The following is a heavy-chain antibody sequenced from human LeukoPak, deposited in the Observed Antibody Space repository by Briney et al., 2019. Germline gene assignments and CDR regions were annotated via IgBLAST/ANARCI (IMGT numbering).Heavy chain of an antibody. CDR1: GGTFSIYA. CDR2: IIPIFGTA. D-gene: IGHD6-19*01. CDR3: ARERWDKAVAGTYTYYYGMDV. J-gene: IGHJ6*02. V-gene: IGHV1-69*01. Sequence: SVNVSCKASGGTFSIYAISWVRQAPGQGLEWMGGIIPIFGTANYAQKFQGRVTITADESTSTAYMELSSLRSEDTAVYYCARERWDKAVAGTYTYYYGMDVWGQGTTVTVSS.